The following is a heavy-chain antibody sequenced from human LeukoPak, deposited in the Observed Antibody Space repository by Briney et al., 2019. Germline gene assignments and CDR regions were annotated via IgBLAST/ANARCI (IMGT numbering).Heavy chain of an antibody. CDR1: GGSISSYY. Sequence: TLSLTCTVSGGSISSYYWSWIRRPPGKGLEWIGYIYYSGSTNYNPSLKSRVTISVDTSKNQFSLKLSSVTAADTAVYYCARDGGITIFGVVKAFDIWGQGTMVTVSS. D-gene: IGHD3-3*01. CDR3: ARDGGITIFGVVKAFDI. J-gene: IGHJ3*02. V-gene: IGHV4-59*01. CDR2: IYYSGST.